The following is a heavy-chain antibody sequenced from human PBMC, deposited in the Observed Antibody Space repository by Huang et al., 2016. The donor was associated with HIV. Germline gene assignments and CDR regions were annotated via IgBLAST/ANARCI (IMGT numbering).Heavy chain of an antibody. CDR1: GFACSKVW. Sequence: EVQLVESGGGLVKPGSSLRVSCEAFGFACSKVWMSWVRQAPGKVLEWVGLIKTKVEGGTIYYAAPVKDRFRISRDDLKGIMYLEMNNLKSDDTAIYYCATWSLTAAGGNWGRGTLVTVSS. CDR2: IKTKVEGGTI. CDR3: ATWSLTAAGGN. D-gene: IGHD6-13*01. V-gene: IGHV3-15*01. J-gene: IGHJ4*02.